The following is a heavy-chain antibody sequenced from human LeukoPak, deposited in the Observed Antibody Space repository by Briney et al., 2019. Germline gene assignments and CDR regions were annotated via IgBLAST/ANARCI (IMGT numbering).Heavy chain of an antibody. D-gene: IGHD6-19*01. CDR2: IYHSGST. V-gene: IGHV4-30-2*01. CDR3: ARSSGWFPPVGY. Sequence: ASETLSLTCTVSGGSISSGSYYWSWIRQPPGKGLEWIGYIYHSGSTYYNPSLKSRVTISVDRSKNQFSLKLSSVTAADTAVYYCARSSGWFPPVGYWGQGTLVTVSS. J-gene: IGHJ4*02. CDR1: GGSISSGSYY.